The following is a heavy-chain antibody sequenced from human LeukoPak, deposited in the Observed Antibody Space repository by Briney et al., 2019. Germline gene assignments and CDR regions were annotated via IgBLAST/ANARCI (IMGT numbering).Heavy chain of an antibody. D-gene: IGHD3-22*01. CDR2: IIPIFGTA. CDR1: GGTFSSYA. V-gene: IGHV1-69*13. Sequence: ASVKVSCKASGGTFSSYAISWVRQAPGQGLEWMGGIIPIFGTANYAQKFQGRVTITADESTSTAYMELSSLRSEDTAVYYCARGGDYYDSSGYPTYYFDYWGQGTLVTVSS. J-gene: IGHJ4*02. CDR3: ARGGDYYDSSGYPTYYFDY.